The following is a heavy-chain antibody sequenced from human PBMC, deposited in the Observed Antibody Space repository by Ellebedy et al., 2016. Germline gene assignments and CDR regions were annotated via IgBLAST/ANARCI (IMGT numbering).Heavy chain of an antibody. CDR1: GGSISSYY. CDR3: ASRKDGSGSLDV. Sequence: SETLSLXXTVSGGSISSYYWSWIRQPPGKGLEWIGYIYYSGSTNYNPSLKSRVTISVDTSKNQFSLKLSSVTAADTAVYYCASRKDGSGSLDVWGQGTTVTVSS. D-gene: IGHD3-10*01. J-gene: IGHJ6*02. V-gene: IGHV4-59*12. CDR2: IYYSGST.